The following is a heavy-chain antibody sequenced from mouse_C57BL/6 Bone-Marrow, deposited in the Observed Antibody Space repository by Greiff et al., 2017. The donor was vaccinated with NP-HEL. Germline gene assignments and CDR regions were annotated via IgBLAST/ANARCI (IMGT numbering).Heavy chain of an antibody. CDR3: ARDYDGYYFFAY. J-gene: IGHJ3*01. D-gene: IGHD2-3*01. CDR1: GYSITSGYD. CDR2: ISYSGST. Sequence: EVQLQQSGPGMVKPSQSLSLTCTVTGYSITSGYDWHWIRHFPGNKLEWMGYISYSGSTNYNPSLKSRISITHDTSKNHFFLKLNSVTTEDTATYYCARDYDGYYFFAYWGQGTLVTVSA. V-gene: IGHV3-1*01.